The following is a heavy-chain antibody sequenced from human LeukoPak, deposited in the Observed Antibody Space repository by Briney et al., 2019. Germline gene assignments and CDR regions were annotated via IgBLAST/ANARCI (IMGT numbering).Heavy chain of an antibody. V-gene: IGHV4-59*01. CDR2: IYYSGST. Sequence: PSETLSLTCTVSGASISSYHWSWVRQPPGKGLEWVGYIYYSGSTNYNPSLKSRVTISVDTSKNQFSLKLSSVTAADTAVYYCARSSGIVVVPAAYYDYWGQGTLVTVSS. CDR3: ARSSGIVVVPAAYYDY. J-gene: IGHJ4*02. D-gene: IGHD2-2*01. CDR1: GASISSYH.